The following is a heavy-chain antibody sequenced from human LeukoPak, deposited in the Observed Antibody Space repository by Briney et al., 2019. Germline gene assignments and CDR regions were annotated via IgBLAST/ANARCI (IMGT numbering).Heavy chain of an antibody. CDR1: GFTFSSSA. D-gene: IGHD3-16*01. CDR2: ISGSAGST. J-gene: IGHJ4*02. Sequence: GGSLRLSCAASGFTFSSSAMSWVRQAPGKALEWVSSISGSAGSTYYADSVKGRFTISRDNSKNTLYLQMNSLRAEDTAVYFCAKAPGGIVGYWGQGTLVTVSS. V-gene: IGHV3-23*01. CDR3: AKAPGGIVGY.